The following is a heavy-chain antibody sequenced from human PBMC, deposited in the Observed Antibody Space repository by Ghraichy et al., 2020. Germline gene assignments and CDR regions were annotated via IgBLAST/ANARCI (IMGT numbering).Heavy chain of an antibody. CDR2: IYHSGST. D-gene: IGHD3-10*01. CDR3: ARAASLTSELWFGERDDAFDI. V-gene: IGHV4-38-2*02. CDR1: GYSISSGYY. J-gene: IGHJ3*02. Sequence: SETLSLTCTVSGYSISSGYYWGWIRQPPGKGLEWIGSIYHSGSTYYNPSLKSRVTISVDTSKNQFSLKLSSVTAADTAVYYCARAASLTSELWFGERDDAFDIWGQGTMVTVSS.